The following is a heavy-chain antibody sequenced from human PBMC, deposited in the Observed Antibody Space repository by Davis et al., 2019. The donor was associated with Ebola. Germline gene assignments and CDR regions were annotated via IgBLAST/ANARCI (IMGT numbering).Heavy chain of an antibody. J-gene: IGHJ3*02. Sequence: ASVKVSCKASGYTFTGYYMHWVRQAPGQGLEWMGWISAYNGNTNYAQKLQGRVTMTTDTSTSTAYMELRSLRSDDTAVYYCARVDRTSYAFDIWGQGTMVTVSS. V-gene: IGHV1-18*04. CDR1: GYTFTGYY. CDR2: ISAYNGNT. D-gene: IGHD1-14*01. CDR3: ARVDRTSYAFDI.